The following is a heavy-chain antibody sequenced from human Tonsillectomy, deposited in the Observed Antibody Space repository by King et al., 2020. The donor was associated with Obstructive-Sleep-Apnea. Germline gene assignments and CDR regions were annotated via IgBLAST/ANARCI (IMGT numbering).Heavy chain of an antibody. J-gene: IGHJ4*02. D-gene: IGHD2-2*01. CDR2: ISGGGGST. V-gene: IGHV3-23*04. CDR3: AKDLYCSSTSCYAGFDY. Sequence: DVQLVESGGGLVQPGGSLRLSCAASGFTFSSYAMSWVRQAPGKGLEWVSAISGGGGSTYYADSVKGRFTISRDNSKNTLYLRMNSLRAEDTAVYYCAKDLYCSSTSCYAGFDYWGQGTLVTVSS. CDR1: GFTFSSYA.